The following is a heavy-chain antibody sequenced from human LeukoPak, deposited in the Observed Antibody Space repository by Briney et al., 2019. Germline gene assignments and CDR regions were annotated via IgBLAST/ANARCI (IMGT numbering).Heavy chain of an antibody. V-gene: IGHV4-38-2*02. J-gene: IGHJ4*02. CDR3: ARVRGYCSSTICYGYYFDY. CDR1: GYSISSGYY. Sequence: SETLSLTCTVSGYSISSGYYWGWIRQPPGKGLEWIGTIYHSGSTYYNPSLKSRVTISVGTSKNQFSLKLTSVTAADTAVYYCARVRGYCSSTICYGYYFDYWGQGTLVTVSS. CDR2: IYHSGST. D-gene: IGHD2-2*01.